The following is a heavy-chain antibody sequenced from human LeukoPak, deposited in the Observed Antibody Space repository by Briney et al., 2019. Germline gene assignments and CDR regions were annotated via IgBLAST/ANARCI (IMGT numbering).Heavy chain of an antibody. J-gene: IGHJ4*02. Sequence: SETLSLTCTVSGGSINSATCYWTWIRQPAGKGLEWIGRIYTSGSTNYNPSLKSRVTISVDTSKNQFSLKLSSVTAADTAVYYCARGRSSWGPFGYWGQGTLVTVSS. CDR3: ARGRSSWGPFGY. V-gene: IGHV4-61*02. CDR1: GGSINSATCY. CDR2: IYTSGST. D-gene: IGHD6-13*01.